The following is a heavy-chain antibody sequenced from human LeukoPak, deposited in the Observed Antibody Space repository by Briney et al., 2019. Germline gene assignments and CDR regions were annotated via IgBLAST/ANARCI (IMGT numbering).Heavy chain of an antibody. CDR3: ARGNGSGSYWGPSYYYYYGMDV. CDR1: GGSISSYY. D-gene: IGHD3-10*01. V-gene: IGHV4-59*01. CDR2: IYYSGST. J-gene: IGHJ6*02. Sequence: SETLSLTCTVSGGSISSYYWSWIRQPPGKGLEWIGYIYYSGSTNYNPSLKSRVTISVDTSKSQFSLKLSSVTAADTAVYYCARGNGSGSYWGPSYYYYYGMDVWGQGTTVTVSS.